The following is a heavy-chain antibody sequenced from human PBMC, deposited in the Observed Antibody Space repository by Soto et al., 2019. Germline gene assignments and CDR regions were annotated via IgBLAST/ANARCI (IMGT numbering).Heavy chain of an antibody. CDR2: IFSNDEK. J-gene: IGHJ5*02. V-gene: IGHV2-26*04. CDR3: ALTYSTSWYWFDP. CDR1: GFSLSNAGLG. Sequence: QVTVKESGPVLVKPTETLTLTCTVSGFSLSNAGLGVSWIRQPPGKALEWLAHIFSNDEKSYSTSLKSRLTISTDTSKSQVVLIMTTMDPVDTATYYCALTYSTSWYWFDPWGQGTLVTVSS. D-gene: IGHD6-13*01.